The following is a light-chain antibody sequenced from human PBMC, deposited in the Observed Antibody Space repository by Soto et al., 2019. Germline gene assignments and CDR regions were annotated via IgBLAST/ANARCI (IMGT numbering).Light chain of an antibody. V-gene: IGLV3-21*02. CDR3: QVWDTISDHYV. J-gene: IGLJ1*01. CDR2: VDS. CDR1: NIESKS. Sequence: SYELTQPPSVSVAPGQTARITCGGTNIESKSVHWYQQRPGQAPVLVIYVDSDRPSGIPDRFSASTSGNTAALTISRVEAGDEADYYCQVWDTISDHYVFGSGTKVTVL.